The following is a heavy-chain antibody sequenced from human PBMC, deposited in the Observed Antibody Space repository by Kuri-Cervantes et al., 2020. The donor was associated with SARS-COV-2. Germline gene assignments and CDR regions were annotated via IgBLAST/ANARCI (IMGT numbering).Heavy chain of an antibody. CDR1: GGSFSGYY. J-gene: IGHJ4*02. CDR3: ARVKAPVLRFLEWPKKTYYFDY. CDR2: INHSGST. V-gene: IGHV4-34*01. D-gene: IGHD3-3*01. Sequence: SQTLSLTCAVYGGSFSGYYWSWIRQPPGKGLECIGEINHSGSTNYNPSLKSRVTISVDTSKNQFSLKLSSVTAADTAVYYCARVKAPVLRFLEWPKKTYYFDYWGQGTLVTVSS.